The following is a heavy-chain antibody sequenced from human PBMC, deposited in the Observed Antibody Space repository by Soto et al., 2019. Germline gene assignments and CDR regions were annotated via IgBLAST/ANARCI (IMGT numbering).Heavy chain of an antibody. D-gene: IGHD2-15*01. CDR1: GFTFSDYY. J-gene: IGHJ5*02. CDR2: ISSSGSTI. V-gene: IGHV3-11*01. CDR3: ASRGYCSGGSCHRGWFDP. Sequence: PGGSLRRSCAASGFTFSDYYMSWIRQAPGKGLEWVSYISSSGSTIYYADSVKGRFTISRDNAKNSLYLQMNSLRAEDTAVYYCASRGYCSGGSCHRGWFDPWGQGTLVTVSS.